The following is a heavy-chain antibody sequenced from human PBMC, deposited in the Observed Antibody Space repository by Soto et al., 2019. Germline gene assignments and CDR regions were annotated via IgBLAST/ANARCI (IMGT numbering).Heavy chain of an antibody. D-gene: IGHD3-3*01. CDR1: GYTFTSYG. Sequence: ASVKVSCKASGYTFTSYGISWVRQAPVQGLEWMGWISAYNGNTNYAQKLQGRVTMTTDTSTSTAYMELRRLRSDDTAVYYCARATKYYDFWSGYYFPKDYWGQGTLVNVSS. CDR3: ARATKYYDFWSGYYFPKDY. CDR2: ISAYNGNT. J-gene: IGHJ4*02. V-gene: IGHV1-18*01.